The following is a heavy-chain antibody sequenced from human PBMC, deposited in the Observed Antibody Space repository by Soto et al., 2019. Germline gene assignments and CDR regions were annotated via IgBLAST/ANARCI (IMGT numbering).Heavy chain of an antibody. Sequence: QVLLVQSGTEVKRPGSSLNVSCRASGGDISTYSITWLRHVPGQRLEWMGGGFPISPAADSAQKFQDRLTITADKSTNSLYMPLSSLRSEDTAVYVCAAQSLYCPSNPGPFEYWGQGTPVIVSS. J-gene: IGHJ4*02. V-gene: IGHV1-69*06. CDR3: AAQSLYCPSNPGPFEY. CDR1: GGDISTYS. D-gene: IGHD2-8*02. CDR2: GFPISPAA.